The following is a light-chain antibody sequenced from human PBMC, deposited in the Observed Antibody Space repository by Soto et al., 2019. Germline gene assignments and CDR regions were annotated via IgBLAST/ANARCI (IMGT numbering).Light chain of an antibody. CDR2: EVS. Sequence: QSVLSQPASVSGSPGQSITISCTGSSSDVGSYNLVSWYQQHPGKAPKLMIAEVSRRPSGVSNRFSASKSGNTASLTISGLQAEDEGDYNCCSYAGNSDVVFGGGTKLTVL. CDR1: SSDVGSYNL. J-gene: IGLJ2*01. V-gene: IGLV2-23*02. CDR3: CSYAGNSDVV.